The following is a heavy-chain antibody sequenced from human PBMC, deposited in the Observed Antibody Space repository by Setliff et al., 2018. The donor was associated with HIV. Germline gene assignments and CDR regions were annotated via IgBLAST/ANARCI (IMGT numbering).Heavy chain of an antibody. CDR3: ASHPLGY. CDR2: VYNSGST. Sequence: PSETLSLTCTVSGGSISSSTYYWGWIRQSPGKGLEWIGSVYNSGSTYYNPSLRSRVTISVDTSKNHFSLRLTSLTAADTAIYYCASHPLGYWGQGTLVTVSS. V-gene: IGHV4-39*02. J-gene: IGHJ4*02. CDR1: GGSISSSTYY.